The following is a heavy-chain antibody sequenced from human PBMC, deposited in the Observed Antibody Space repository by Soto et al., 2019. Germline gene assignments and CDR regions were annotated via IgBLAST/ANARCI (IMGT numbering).Heavy chain of an antibody. J-gene: IGHJ6*02. V-gene: IGHV4-30-4*01. D-gene: IGHD2-21*02. Sequence: QIQLQESGPGLVRPSQTLSLTCTVSGGSLNSEYYHWTWIRQAPGKGLEWIGYIHYTGSFGYNPSLQSRITMSVDTSKNLFSLNLSSVTAADTAVYFCVREDDGGDRDYYGLDVWGQGTMVTVSS. CDR2: IHYTGSF. CDR3: VREDDGGDRDYYGLDV. CDR1: GGSLNSEYYH.